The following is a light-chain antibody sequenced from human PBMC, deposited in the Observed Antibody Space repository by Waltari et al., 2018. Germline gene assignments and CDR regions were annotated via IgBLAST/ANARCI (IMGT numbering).Light chain of an antibody. V-gene: IGKV3-11*01. CDR1: QSVNRY. J-gene: IGKJ3*01. CDR2: DGS. Sequence: EIVLTQSPATLSLSPGARATLSCRASQSVNRYLAWYQQKPGQAPRLLIYDGSRRASGIPARFSGSGSGTDFTLTIGSLEPEDSAVYYCQQRGHWPPDATFGPGTKIEIK. CDR3: QQRGHWPPDAT.